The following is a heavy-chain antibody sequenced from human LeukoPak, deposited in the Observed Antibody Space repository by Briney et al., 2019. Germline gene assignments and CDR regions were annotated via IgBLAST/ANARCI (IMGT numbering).Heavy chain of an antibody. Sequence: SETLSLTCTVSGASISNSAYFWGWIRQPPGKGLAWIGNIYFSGSTYYNASLESRVIISIDTSRKQFSLRLNSLTAADTALYYCARGRRTEWELLRGFFDLWGPGTQVTVSS. D-gene: IGHD1-26*01. CDR2: IYFSGST. CDR3: ARGRRTEWELLRGFFDL. V-gene: IGHV4-39*07. CDR1: GASISNSAYF. J-gene: IGHJ4*02.